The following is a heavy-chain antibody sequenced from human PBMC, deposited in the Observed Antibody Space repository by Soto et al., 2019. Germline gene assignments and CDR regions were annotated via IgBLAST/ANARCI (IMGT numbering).Heavy chain of an antibody. CDR3: ARGSAVAGTYRYYYYYYMDV. V-gene: IGHV1-18*01. CDR1: GYPFTSYG. Sequence: APVKVSRKASGYPFTSYGISWVRQAPGQGLEWLGWISAYNGNTNYAQKLQGRVTMTTDTSTSTAYMELRSLRSDDTAVYYCARGSAVAGTYRYYYYYYMDVWGKGTTVTVSS. CDR2: ISAYNGNT. J-gene: IGHJ6*03. D-gene: IGHD6-19*01.